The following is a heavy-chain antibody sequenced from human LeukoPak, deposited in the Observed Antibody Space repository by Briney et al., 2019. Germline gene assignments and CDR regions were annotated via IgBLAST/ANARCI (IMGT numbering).Heavy chain of an antibody. CDR2: IIPIFGTA. CDR1: GGTFSSYA. CDR3: ARDHIEYSSSSVAFDI. J-gene: IGHJ3*02. D-gene: IGHD6-6*01. Sequence: ASVMVSCKASGGTFSSYAISWVRQAPGQGLEWMGRIIPIFGTANYAQKFQGRVTITTDESTSTAYMELSSLRSEDTAVYYCARDHIEYSSSSVAFDIWGQGTMVTVSS. V-gene: IGHV1-69*05.